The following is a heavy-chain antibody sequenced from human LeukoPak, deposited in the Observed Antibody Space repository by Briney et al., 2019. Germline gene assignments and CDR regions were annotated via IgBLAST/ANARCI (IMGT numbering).Heavy chain of an antibody. J-gene: IGHJ4*02. Sequence: GGSLRLSCAASGFTFDDYAMHWVRQAPGKGLEWVSGISWNSGSVGYADSVKGRFTISRDNAKNSLYLQMNSLRAEDTALYYCAKDRQYQLLHEIDYWGQGTLVTVSS. CDR2: ISWNSGSV. CDR1: GFTFDDYA. D-gene: IGHD2-2*01. CDR3: AKDRQYQLLHEIDY. V-gene: IGHV3-9*01.